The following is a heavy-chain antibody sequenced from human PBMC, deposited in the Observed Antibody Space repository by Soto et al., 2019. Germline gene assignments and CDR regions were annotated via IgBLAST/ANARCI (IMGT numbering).Heavy chain of an antibody. CDR1: GYTFTSHG. Sequence: SGKGSCKASGYTFTSHGISWGRQAPVQGLEWMGWISAYNGNTNYAQKLQGRVTMTTDTSTSTAYMELRSLRSDDTAVYSCAGVRPPRGYSYGAHMDYWGQGTQVTV. CDR2: ISAYNGNT. D-gene: IGHD5-18*01. CDR3: AGVRPPRGYSYGAHMDY. J-gene: IGHJ4*02. V-gene: IGHV1-18*01.